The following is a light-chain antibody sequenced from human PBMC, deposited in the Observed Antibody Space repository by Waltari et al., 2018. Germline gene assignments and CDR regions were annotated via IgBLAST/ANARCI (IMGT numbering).Light chain of an antibody. J-gene: IGKJ2*01. CDR1: QSVSIY. V-gene: IGKV3-11*01. CDR3: QQRSNWYT. Sequence: EIVLTQSPATLSLSPGESATLSCRASQSVSIYLAWYQQKPGQSPRLLIYDASNRATGIPARFSGSGSGIDFTLTISSLEPEDFAVYYCQQRSNWYTFGQGTKLEIK. CDR2: DAS.